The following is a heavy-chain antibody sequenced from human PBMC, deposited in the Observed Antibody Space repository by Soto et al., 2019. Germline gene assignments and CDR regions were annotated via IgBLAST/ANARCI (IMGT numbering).Heavy chain of an antibody. D-gene: IGHD3-3*01. CDR3: ARDALITIFGVVIPNWFDP. J-gene: IGHJ5*02. V-gene: IGHV1-18*01. CDR1: GYTFTSYG. Sequence: QVQLVQSGAEVKKPGASVKVSCKASGYTFTSYGISWVRQAPGQGLEWMGWISAYNGNTNYAQKLQGRVTTTTDTSTSTAYMELRSLRSDDTAVYYCARDALITIFGVVIPNWFDPWGQGTLVTVSS. CDR2: ISAYNGNT.